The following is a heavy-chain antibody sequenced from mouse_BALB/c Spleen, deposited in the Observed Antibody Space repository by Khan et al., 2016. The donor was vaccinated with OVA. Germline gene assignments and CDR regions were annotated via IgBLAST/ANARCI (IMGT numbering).Heavy chain of an antibody. CDR1: GYTFTDYE. CDR3: TRSDGYYGYFDV. J-gene: IGHJ1*01. CDR2: IDPETGGT. D-gene: IGHD2-3*01. V-gene: IGHV1-15*01. Sequence: QIQLVQSGAELVRPGASVTLSCKASGYTFTDYEMHWVKQTPVHGLEWIGAIDPETGGTAYNQKFEGKATLTADKSSSTAYMELRSLTSEDSAVYYCTRSDGYYGYFDVWGAGTTVTVSS.